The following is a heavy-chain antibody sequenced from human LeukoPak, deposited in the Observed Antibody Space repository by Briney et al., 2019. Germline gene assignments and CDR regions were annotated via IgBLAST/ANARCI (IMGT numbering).Heavy chain of an antibody. D-gene: IGHD2-15*01. CDR1: GFTVSSNY. J-gene: IGHJ6*02. CDR3: ARDSRVVVVVAATHYYYYYGMDV. V-gene: IGHV3-53*04. CDR2: IYSGGST. Sequence: GGSLRLSCAASGFTVSSNYMSWVRQAPGKGLEWVSIIYSGGSTYYADSVKGRFTISRHNSKNTLYLQMNSLRAEDTAVYYCARDSRVVVVVAATHYYYYYGMDVWGQGTTVTVSS.